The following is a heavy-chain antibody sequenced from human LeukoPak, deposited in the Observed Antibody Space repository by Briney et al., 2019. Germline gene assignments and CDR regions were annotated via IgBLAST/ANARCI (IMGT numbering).Heavy chain of an antibody. CDR3: ARGYYYGSGSSDYHFDY. Sequence: PSETLSLTCTVSGGSISRSSYYWGWIRQPPGKGLERIGSIYYSGSTYYNPSLKSRVTISVDTSKNQFSLKLSSVTAADTAVYYCARGYYYGSGSSDYHFDYWGQGTLVTVSS. J-gene: IGHJ4*02. CDR1: GGSISRSSYY. D-gene: IGHD3-10*01. V-gene: IGHV4-39*07. CDR2: IYYSGST.